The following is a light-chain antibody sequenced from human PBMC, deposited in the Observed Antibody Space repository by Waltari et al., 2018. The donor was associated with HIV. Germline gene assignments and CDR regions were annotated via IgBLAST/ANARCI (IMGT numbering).Light chain of an antibody. CDR2: DDS. CDR3: QVWDGSSDHPKVV. CDR1: NIGNKN. V-gene: IGLV3-21*02. Sequence: SYVLTQPPSVSVAPGQTATITCGGNNIGNKNVQWYQQKPGKAPVLVVYDDSDRPSGIPERFSGSNSGNTATLTISRVEVGDEADYYCQVWDGSSDHPKVVLGGGTKLTVL. J-gene: IGLJ2*01.